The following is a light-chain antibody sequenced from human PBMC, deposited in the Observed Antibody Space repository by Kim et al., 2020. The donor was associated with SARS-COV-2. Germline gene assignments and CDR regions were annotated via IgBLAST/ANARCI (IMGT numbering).Light chain of an antibody. CDR3: QQYGSSPRT. CDR2: GAS. V-gene: IGKV3-20*01. CDR1: QSISSSS. Sequence: SPGEGATLSCRASQSISSSSLAGYQQKPGQAPRLLIYGASNRATGIPDRFSGSGSGTDFTLTISRLEPEDFAVYYCQQYGSSPRTFGQGTKVDIK. J-gene: IGKJ1*01.